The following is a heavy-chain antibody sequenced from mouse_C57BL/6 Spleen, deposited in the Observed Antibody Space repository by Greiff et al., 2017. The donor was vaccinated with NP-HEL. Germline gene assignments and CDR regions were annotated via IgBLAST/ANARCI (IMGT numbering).Heavy chain of an antibody. Sequence: VQLQQSGAELVRPGASVKLSCTASGFNIKDDYMHWVKQRPEQGLEWIGWIDPENGDTEYASKFQGKATITADTSSNTAYLQLSSLTSEDTAVYYCTTHITTVVERGLFAYWGQGTLVTVSA. V-gene: IGHV14-4*01. J-gene: IGHJ3*01. CDR3: TTHITTVVERGLFAY. CDR1: GFNIKDDY. CDR2: IDPENGDT. D-gene: IGHD1-1*01.